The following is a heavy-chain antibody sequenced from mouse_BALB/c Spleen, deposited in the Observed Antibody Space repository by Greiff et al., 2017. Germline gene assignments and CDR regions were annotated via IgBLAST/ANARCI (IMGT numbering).Heavy chain of an antibody. CDR2: ISDGGSYT. CDR1: GFTFSDYY. Sequence: EVHLVESGGGLVKPGGSLKLSCAASGFTFSDYYMYWVRQTPEKRLEWVATISDGGSYTYYPDSVKGRFTISRDNAKNNLYLQMSSLKSEDTAMYYCASHYYWYFDVWGAGTTVTVSS. CDR3: ASHYYWYFDV. D-gene: IGHD1-2*01. J-gene: IGHJ1*01. V-gene: IGHV5-4*02.